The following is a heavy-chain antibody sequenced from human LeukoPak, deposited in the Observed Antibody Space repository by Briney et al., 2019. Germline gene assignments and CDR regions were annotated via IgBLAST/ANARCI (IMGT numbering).Heavy chain of an antibody. J-gene: IGHJ4*02. CDR3: ARDRPNYYFDY. V-gene: IGHV1-18*01. CDR2: ISAYNGNT. Sequence: GASVKVSCKASGYTFTSYGISWVRQAPGHGLEGMGWISAYNGNTNYAQKLQGRVTMTTDTSTSTAYMELRSLRSDDTAVYYCARDRPNYYFDYWGQGTLVTVSS. CDR1: GYTFTSYG.